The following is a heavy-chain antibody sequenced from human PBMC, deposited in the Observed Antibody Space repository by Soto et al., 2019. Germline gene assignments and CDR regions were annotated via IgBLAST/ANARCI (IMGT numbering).Heavy chain of an antibody. J-gene: IGHJ4*02. CDR3: ATKNILTGYSDY. V-gene: IGHV3-23*01. Sequence: EVQLLESGGGLVQPGGSLRLSCAASGFTFSSYAMSWVRQAPGKGLEWVSDISGSGGSTYYADSVQGRFTISRDNSKNTLYLQRHSLRAEDTAVYYCATKNILTGYSDYWGQGTLVTVSS. CDR2: ISGSGGST. D-gene: IGHD3-9*01. CDR1: GFTFSSYA.